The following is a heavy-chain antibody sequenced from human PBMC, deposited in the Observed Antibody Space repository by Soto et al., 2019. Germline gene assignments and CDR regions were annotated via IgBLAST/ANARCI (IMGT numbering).Heavy chain of an antibody. J-gene: IGHJ4*02. CDR3: TRLSSGYVPGVA. CDR1: GFTFSGSA. V-gene: IGHV3-73*01. Sequence: GGSLRLSCAASGFTFSGSAMHWVRQASGKGLEWVGRIRSKGNSYATAYAASVKGRFTISRDDSKNTAYLRMNSLKTEDTAAYYCTRLSSGYVPGVAWGQGTLVTVSS. D-gene: IGHD6-19*01. CDR2: IRSKGNSYAT.